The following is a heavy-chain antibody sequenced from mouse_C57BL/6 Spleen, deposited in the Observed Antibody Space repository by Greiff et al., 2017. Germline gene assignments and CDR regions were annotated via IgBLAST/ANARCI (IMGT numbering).Heavy chain of an antibody. D-gene: IGHD2-4*01. CDR2: ISSGSSTI. J-gene: IGHJ4*01. Sequence: EVNVVESGGGLVKPGGSLKLSCAASGFTFSDYGMHWVRQAPEKGLEWVAYISSGSSTIYYADTVKGRFTISRDNAKNTLFLQMTSLRSEDTAMYYCADYHYAMDYWGQGTSVTVSS. V-gene: IGHV5-17*01. CDR3: ADYHYAMDY. CDR1: GFTFSDYG.